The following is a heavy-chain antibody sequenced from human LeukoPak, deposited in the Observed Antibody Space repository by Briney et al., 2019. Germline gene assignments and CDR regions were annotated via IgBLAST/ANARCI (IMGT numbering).Heavy chain of an antibody. J-gene: IGHJ4*02. V-gene: IGHV4-34*01. CDR1: GFTFSGYS. D-gene: IGHD2-2*01. CDR3: ARRPMFVVVPAAMGGLDY. CDR2: INHSGST. Sequence: PGGSLRLSCAASGFTFSGYSMNWVRQPPGKGLEWIGEINHSGSTNYNPSLKSRVTISVDTSKNQFSLKLSSVTAADTAVYYCARRPMFVVVPAAMGGLDYWGQGTLVTVSS.